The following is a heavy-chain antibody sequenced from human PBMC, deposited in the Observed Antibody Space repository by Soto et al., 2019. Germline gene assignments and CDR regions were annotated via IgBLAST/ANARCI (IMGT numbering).Heavy chain of an antibody. CDR2: ITVSGDGT. CDR1: GFTFSSYA. CDR3: AKFYSAEYYYDMDI. D-gene: IGHD6-13*01. J-gene: IGHJ6*02. V-gene: IGHV3-23*01. Sequence: GGSLRLSCVASGFTFSSYAMSWVRQAPGKGLEWAPGKGLEWVSSITVSGDGTYYADSVKGRFTISRDNSKNTLYLQMNSLRADDTAVYYCAKFYSAEYYYDMDIWGRGTTVTVSS.